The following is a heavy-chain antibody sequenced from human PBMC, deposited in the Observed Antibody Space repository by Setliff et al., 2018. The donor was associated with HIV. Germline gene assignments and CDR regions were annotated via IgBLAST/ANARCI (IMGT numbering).Heavy chain of an antibody. CDR3: ASFFVTTVTNQDY. V-gene: IGHV4-34*08. Sequence: SETLRLSCAASGFIFSDHYMDWVRQPPGKGLEWIGELSPSGTTRSNPSLQSRVTISLDTSNNQFSLKLTSVTAADTAMYYCASFFVTTVTNQDYWGQGTPVTVSS. CDR2: LSPSGTT. CDR1: GFIFSDHY. D-gene: IGHD4-17*01. J-gene: IGHJ4*02.